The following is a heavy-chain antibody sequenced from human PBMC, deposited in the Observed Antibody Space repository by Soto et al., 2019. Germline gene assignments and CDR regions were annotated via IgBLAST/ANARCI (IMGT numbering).Heavy chain of an antibody. J-gene: IGHJ4*02. CDR1: GYTFTSYA. CDR2: INAGDGNT. V-gene: IGHV1-3*01. CDR3: ARVNYYDSSGYYFPSSFDY. D-gene: IGHD3-22*01. Sequence: QVQLVQSGAEVKKPGASVKVSCKASGYTFTSYAMHWVRQAPGQRLEWMGWINAGDGNTKYSQKFQGRVTITGDTSASTAYMELSSLRSEDTAVYYCARVNYYDSSGYYFPSSFDYWGQGTLVTVSS.